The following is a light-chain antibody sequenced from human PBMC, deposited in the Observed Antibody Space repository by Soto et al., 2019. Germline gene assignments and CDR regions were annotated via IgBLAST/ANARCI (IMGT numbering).Light chain of an antibody. CDR3: TSYTSSSTLYV. J-gene: IGLJ1*01. CDR1: SSDVGGYNY. Sequence: QSALTQPASVSGSPGQSITISCTGTSSDVGGYNYVSWYQQHPGKAPKLMIYDVRNRASGASNRFSGSKSGNTASLTISGLQAEDEADYYCTSYTSSSTLYVVGTGTKVTVL. CDR2: DVR. V-gene: IGLV2-14*01.